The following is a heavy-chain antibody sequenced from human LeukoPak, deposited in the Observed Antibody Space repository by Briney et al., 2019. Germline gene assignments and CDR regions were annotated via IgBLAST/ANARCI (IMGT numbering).Heavy chain of an antibody. D-gene: IGHD3-10*01. CDR3: AVYYYGP. Sequence: SETLSLTCTVSGGSISSSSYYWSWIRQHPGKGLEWIGHINYSGTTYYKPSLKSRVTISVDTSKNQFSLKLSSVTAADTAVYYCAVYYYGPWGQGTLVTVSS. J-gene: IGHJ4*02. CDR1: GGSISSSSYY. CDR2: INYSGTT. V-gene: IGHV4-31*03.